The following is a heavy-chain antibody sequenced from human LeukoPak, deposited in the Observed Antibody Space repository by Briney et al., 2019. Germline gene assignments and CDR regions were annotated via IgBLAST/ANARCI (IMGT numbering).Heavy chain of an antibody. CDR2: IIPIFGTA. Sequence: SVKVSCKASGGTFSSYAISWVRQAPGQGLEWMGRIIPIFGTANYAQKFQGRVTITTDESTSTAYMELSSLRSEDTAVYYCATYCSSTSCYGPQFFDYWGQGNLVTVSS. CDR3: ATYCSSTSCYGPQFFDY. J-gene: IGHJ4*02. V-gene: IGHV1-69*05. CDR1: GGTFSSYA. D-gene: IGHD2-2*01.